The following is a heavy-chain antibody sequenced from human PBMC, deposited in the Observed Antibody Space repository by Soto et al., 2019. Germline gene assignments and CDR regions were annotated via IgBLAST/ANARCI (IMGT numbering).Heavy chain of an antibody. J-gene: IGHJ5*02. CDR2: MNPGSGDT. D-gene: IGHD1-1*01. Sequence: ASVKVSCKASGYTFTNNDVSWVRQATGQGLEWMGWMNPGSGDTGYAQKFQGRVTMTRDISIATAYMELNSLTSEDTAIYYCATMASFGPSTCFDPWGQGTLVTVSS. CDR1: GYTFTNND. CDR3: ATMASFGPSTCFDP. V-gene: IGHV1-8*02.